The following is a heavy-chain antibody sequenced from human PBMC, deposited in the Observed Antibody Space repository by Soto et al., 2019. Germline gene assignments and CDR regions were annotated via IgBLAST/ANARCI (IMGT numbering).Heavy chain of an antibody. CDR1: GITVSNNS. D-gene: IGHD6-13*01. CDR3: ARDPPGIAAAGGG. V-gene: IGHV3-66*01. CDR2: IYSNGDT. Sequence: EVQLVESGGGLVQPGGSLRLSCAASGITVSNNSMSWVRQAPGKGLECVSLIYSNGDTRYADSVKGRFTISRDNSKNTVYLQINSLRAEDTAVYYCARDPPGIAAAGGGWGQGTTVTVSS. J-gene: IGHJ6*02.